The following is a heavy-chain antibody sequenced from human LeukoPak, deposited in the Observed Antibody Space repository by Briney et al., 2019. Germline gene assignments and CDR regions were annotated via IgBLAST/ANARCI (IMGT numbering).Heavy chain of an antibody. CDR1: GFTFSSYG. V-gene: IGHV3-30*18. CDR3: AKNAHYQGYSYGGIAY. D-gene: IGHD5-18*01. CDR2: ISYDGSDK. J-gene: IGHJ4*02. Sequence: GCSLRLSCAASGFTFSSYGMHWVRQAPGQGLEWVAVISYDGSDKYSADSVKRRFTISSDNSKKTLYLQMNSLRAEDTAVYYCAKNAHYQGYSYGGIAYWGQGTLVTVSS.